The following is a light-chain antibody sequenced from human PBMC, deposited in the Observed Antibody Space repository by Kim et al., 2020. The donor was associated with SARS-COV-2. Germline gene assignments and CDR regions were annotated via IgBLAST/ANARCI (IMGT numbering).Light chain of an antibody. CDR3: QQIYIIPIT. J-gene: IGKJ5*01. Sequence: SAGDRFTLTYRASQNIDTYLYCYQQQPARAPKLLIYNASTLQNDVPSRFIGSGSWTDFSLTINSLQPEDFASYFCQQIYIIPITFGQGTRLEIK. V-gene: IGKV1-39*01. CDR1: QNIDTY. CDR2: NAS.